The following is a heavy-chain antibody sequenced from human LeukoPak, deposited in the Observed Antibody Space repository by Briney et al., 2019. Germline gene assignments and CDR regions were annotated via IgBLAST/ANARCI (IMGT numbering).Heavy chain of an antibody. V-gene: IGHV3-7*03. CDR2: INEDGSEK. CDR3: ASGGHLDW. CDR1: GITFSRFW. J-gene: IGHJ4*02. D-gene: IGHD3-16*01. Sequence: GGSLRLSCAASGITFSRFWMSWVRQAPGKGLQWVANINEDGSEKHYVDSVKGRFTISRDNAENSLYLQMNSLRAEDTAVYYCASGGHLDWWGQGALVTVAS.